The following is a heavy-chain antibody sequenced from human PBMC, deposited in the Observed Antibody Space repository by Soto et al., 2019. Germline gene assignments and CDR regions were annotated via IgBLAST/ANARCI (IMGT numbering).Heavy chain of an antibody. J-gene: IGHJ6*02. CDR2: ISPYTGNT. CDR3: VMVDNYVTPTPQDV. D-gene: IGHD3-16*01. Sequence: QVQLVQSGDEVKKPGASVKVSCKASGYIFVNYGIAWVRQAPGQGLGRMGRISPYTGNTHSATKVQGRLTMTTDTSTSTAYMDLGSPTSDYTAVYYCVMVDNYVTPTPQDVWGQGTTVTVSS. CDR1: GYIFVNYG. V-gene: IGHV1-18*01.